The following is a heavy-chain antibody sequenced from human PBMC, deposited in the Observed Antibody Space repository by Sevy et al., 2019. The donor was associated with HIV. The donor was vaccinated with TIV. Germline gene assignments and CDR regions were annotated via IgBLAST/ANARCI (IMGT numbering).Heavy chain of an antibody. CDR3: ARGYSSGWYGDY. Sequence: ASVKVSCKASGYTFTGYYMHWVRQAPGQGLEWMGWMNPNSGGTNYAQKFQGWVTMTRDTSISTAYMELGRLRSDDTAVYYCARGYSSGWYGDYWGQGTLVTVSS. CDR1: GYTFTGYY. D-gene: IGHD6-19*01. V-gene: IGHV1-2*04. J-gene: IGHJ4*02. CDR2: MNPNSGGT.